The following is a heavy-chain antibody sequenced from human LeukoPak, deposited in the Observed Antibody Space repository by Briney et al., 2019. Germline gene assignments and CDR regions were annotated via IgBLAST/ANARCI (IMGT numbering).Heavy chain of an antibody. CDR1: GGSISSYY. D-gene: IGHD4-17*01. CDR3: ARVHPVTTRIFAFDI. Sequence: SETLSLTCTVSGGSISSYYWSWIRQPPGKGLEWVGYIYYSGSTNYNPSLKSRVTISVDTSKNQFSLKLSSVTAADTAVYYCARVHPVTTRIFAFDIWGQGTMVTVSS. V-gene: IGHV4-59*01. CDR2: IYYSGST. J-gene: IGHJ3*02.